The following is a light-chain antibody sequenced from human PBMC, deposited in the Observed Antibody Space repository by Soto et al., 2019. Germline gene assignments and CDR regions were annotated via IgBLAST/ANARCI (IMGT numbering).Light chain of an antibody. Sequence: EIVLTQSPGTLSLSPGERATLSCRASQSISNKYLAWYQQEPGQAPRLLIHGVSIRATGIPDRFSGSGSGTDFTLTICRLEPEDFAVYYCQLYSGSPWTFGQGTKVEIK. CDR3: QLYSGSPWT. J-gene: IGKJ1*01. V-gene: IGKV3-20*01. CDR1: QSISNKY. CDR2: GVS.